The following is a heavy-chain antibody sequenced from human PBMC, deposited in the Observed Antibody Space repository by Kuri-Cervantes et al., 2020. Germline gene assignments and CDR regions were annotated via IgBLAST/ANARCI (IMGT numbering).Heavy chain of an antibody. J-gene: IGHJ6*03. Sequence: GGSLRLSCAVSGYSISTGFYWGWVRQAPGKGLEWVSAISGSGGSTYYADSVKGRFTISRHNSKNTLYLQMNSLRPEDTAVYYCARVTIFYFYYYYMDVWGKGTTVTVSS. V-gene: IGHV3-23*01. CDR2: ISGSGGST. CDR1: GYSISTGF. D-gene: IGHD3-3*01. CDR3: ARVTIFYFYYYYMDV.